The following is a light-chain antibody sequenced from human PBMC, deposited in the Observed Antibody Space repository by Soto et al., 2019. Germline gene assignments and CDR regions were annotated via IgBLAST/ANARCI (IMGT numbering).Light chain of an antibody. J-gene: IGKJ3*01. V-gene: IGKV1-5*01. CDR1: QSVSYW. CDR2: DGS. CDR3: QHSNTYSQP. Sequence: DIHLTQSPSTLSTSVGARVTITCRASQSVSYWLAWYQQKPGKAPNLLLYDGSTLASGVPPRFSDGGFGTEFPLNVISLHPDDYAMYYCQHSNTYSQPFGPGPRVEIK.